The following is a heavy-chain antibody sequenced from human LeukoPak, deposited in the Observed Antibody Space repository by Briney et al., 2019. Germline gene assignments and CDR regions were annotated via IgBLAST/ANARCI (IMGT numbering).Heavy chain of an antibody. V-gene: IGHV1-46*01. Sequence: ASVKVSCKASGYTFTSYGITWVRQAPGQGLEWMGIINPSGGSTSYAQKFQGRVTMTRDMSTSTVYMELSSLRSEDTAVYYCARVLLLSGAFDIWGQGTMVTVSS. J-gene: IGHJ3*02. CDR2: INPSGGST. CDR3: ARVLLLSGAFDI. CDR1: GYTFTSYG.